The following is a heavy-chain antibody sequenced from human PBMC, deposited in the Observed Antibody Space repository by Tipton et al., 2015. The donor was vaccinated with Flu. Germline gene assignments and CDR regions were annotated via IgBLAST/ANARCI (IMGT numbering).Heavy chain of an antibody. CDR1: GGSFSGYY. D-gene: IGHD5-12*01. J-gene: IGHJ4*02. CDR2: INHSGST. Sequence: TLSLTCAVYGGSFSGYYWSWIRQPPGKGLEWVGEINHSGSTNYNPSLQSRVTISVDTSKNQFSLKLSSVTAADTAVYYCAGLRARGYSGYDLDYWGQGTLVTVSS. V-gene: IGHV4-34*01. CDR3: AGLRARGYSGYDLDY.